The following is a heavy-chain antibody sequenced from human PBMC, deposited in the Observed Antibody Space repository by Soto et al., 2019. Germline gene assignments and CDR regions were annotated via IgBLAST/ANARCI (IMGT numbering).Heavy chain of an antibody. CDR2: IYATGDT. Sequence: SETLSLTCNVSGASLSRYYWSWIRQPPGKGLEWIGRIYATGDTDYNPSLKSRISMSVDMSKKQFSLTLRSVTAADTAIYYCVRDGTKNLRDRFEPWGRGILVTSPQ. D-gene: IGHD1-26*01. J-gene: IGHJ5*02. V-gene: IGHV4-4*07. CDR1: GASLSRYY. CDR3: VRDGTKNLRDRFEP.